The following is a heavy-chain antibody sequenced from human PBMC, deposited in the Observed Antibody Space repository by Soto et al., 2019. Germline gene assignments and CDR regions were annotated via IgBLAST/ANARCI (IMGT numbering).Heavy chain of an antibody. CDR2: ISAYNGNT. J-gene: IGHJ6*02. D-gene: IGHD4-17*01. V-gene: IGHV1-18*01. CDR3: AGDRSTVTKEGFGMDV. Sequence: ASVKVSCKASGSTFTSYGISWVRQAPGQGLEWMGWISAYNGNTNYAQKLQGRVTMTTDTSTSTAYMELRSLRSDDTAMYYSAGDRSTVTKEGFGMDVGGQGTTLTVSS. CDR1: GSTFTSYG.